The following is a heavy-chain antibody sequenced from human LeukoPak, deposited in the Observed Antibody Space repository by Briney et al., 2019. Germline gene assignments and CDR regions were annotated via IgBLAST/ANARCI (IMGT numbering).Heavy chain of an antibody. V-gene: IGHV5-51*01. J-gene: IGHJ6*02. D-gene: IGHD6-13*01. Sequence: GESLKISCTGSAYSFTSYWIGWVRQMPGKGLEWMGIIYSGDSDIRYSPYFQGQVTISADKSIGAAYLQWSSLKASDTAMYYCARLQKGNYYYALDVWGQGTTVTVSS. CDR1: AYSFTSYW. CDR3: ARLQKGNYYYALDV. CDR2: IYSGDSDI.